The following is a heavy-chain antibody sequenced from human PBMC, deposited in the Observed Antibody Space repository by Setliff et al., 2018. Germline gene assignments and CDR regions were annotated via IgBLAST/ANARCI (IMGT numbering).Heavy chain of an antibody. Sequence: TLSLTCAVYGGSFSGYYWSWIRQPPGKGLEWIGEINHSGSTNYNPSLKSRVTISVDTSKNQFSLKLTSVTAADTAVYYCARHASSGLQTFDFWGQGALVTVSS. J-gene: IGHJ4*02. CDR2: INHSGST. V-gene: IGHV4-34*01. D-gene: IGHD6-13*01. CDR1: GGSFSGYY. CDR3: ARHASSGLQTFDF.